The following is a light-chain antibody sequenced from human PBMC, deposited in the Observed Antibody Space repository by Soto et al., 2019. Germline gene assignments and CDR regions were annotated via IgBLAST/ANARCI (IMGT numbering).Light chain of an antibody. CDR2: GAS. J-gene: IGKJ5*01. V-gene: IGKV3-20*01. CDR1: QSVSSNY. CDR3: QQYGSSSIT. Sequence: ESVLTQSPGTLSLSPGERATLSCRASQSVSSNYLAWYQQKPGQAPRLLFYGASTRATDIADRFSGSGSGTDFTLTISRLEPEDFAVYYCQQYGSSSITFGQGTRLDMK.